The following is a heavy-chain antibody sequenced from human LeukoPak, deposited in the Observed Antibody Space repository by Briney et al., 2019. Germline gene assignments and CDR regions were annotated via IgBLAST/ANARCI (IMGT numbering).Heavy chain of an antibody. CDR1: GYTFTSYG. D-gene: IGHD4-17*01. CDR2: ISAYNGNT. Sequence: ASGKVSCKASGYTFTSYGISWVRQAPGQGLEWMGWISAYNGNTNYAQKLQGRVTMTTDTSTSTAYMELRSLRSDDTAVYYCARDGATVIRGAFDIWGQGTMVTVSS. J-gene: IGHJ3*02. V-gene: IGHV1-18*01. CDR3: ARDGATVIRGAFDI.